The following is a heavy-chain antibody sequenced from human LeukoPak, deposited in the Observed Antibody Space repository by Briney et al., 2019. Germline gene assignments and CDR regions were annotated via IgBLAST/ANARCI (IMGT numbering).Heavy chain of an antibody. CDR1: GYTFTGYY. V-gene: IGHV1-2*02. CDR2: INPNSGGT. Sequence: GASVKVSCKASGYTFTGYYMHWVRQAPGRGLEWMGWINPNSGGTNYAQKFQGRVTMTRDTSISTAYMELSRLRSDDTAVYYCARSLTGYFYYWGQGTLVTVSS. CDR3: ARSLTGYFYY. D-gene: IGHD3-9*01. J-gene: IGHJ4*02.